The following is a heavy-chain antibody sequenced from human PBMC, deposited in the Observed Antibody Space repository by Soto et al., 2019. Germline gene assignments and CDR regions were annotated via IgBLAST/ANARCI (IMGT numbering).Heavy chain of an antibody. V-gene: IGHV1-18*01. CDR1: GYGFTTYG. Sequence: QVHLVQSGAEVKKPGASVKVSCKGSGYGFTTYGITWVRQAPGPGLEWMAWISAHNGNTNYAQKVQGRVTVTRDTSTSTSYMELRSLRYDDTAVYYCARGRYGDYWGQGALVTVSS. CDR3: ARGRYGDY. D-gene: IGHD1-1*01. J-gene: IGHJ4*02. CDR2: ISAHNGNT.